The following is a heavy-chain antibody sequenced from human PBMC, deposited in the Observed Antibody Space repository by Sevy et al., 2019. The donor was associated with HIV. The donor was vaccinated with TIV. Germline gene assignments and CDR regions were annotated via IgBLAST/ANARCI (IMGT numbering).Heavy chain of an antibody. D-gene: IGHD4-17*01. CDR1: GYIFTDYY. V-gene: IGHV1-2*02. CDR2: INPESGVT. Sequence: ASVKVSCKASGYIFTDYYIHWVRQAPGQGLEWMAWINPESGVTNYAKRFQGEVTVTRDTSISTAYMELSRLRSNDTAIYYCARLTTQPTSDLYGMDVWGQGTTVTVSS. J-gene: IGHJ6*02. CDR3: ARLTTQPTSDLYGMDV.